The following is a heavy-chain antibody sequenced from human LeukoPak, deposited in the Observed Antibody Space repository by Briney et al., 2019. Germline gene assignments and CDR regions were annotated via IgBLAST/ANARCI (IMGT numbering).Heavy chain of an antibody. CDR2: ISSSSSYI. CDR1: GFTFSSYS. CDR3: ARDLPSGSYDYFDY. J-gene: IGHJ4*02. V-gene: IGHV3-21*01. Sequence: GGSLRLSCAASGFTFSSYSMTWVRQAPGKGPEWVSSISSSSSYIYYADSVKGRFTISRDNAKNSPYLQMNSLRAEDTAVYYCARDLPSGSYDYFDYWGQGTLVTVSS. D-gene: IGHD1-26*01.